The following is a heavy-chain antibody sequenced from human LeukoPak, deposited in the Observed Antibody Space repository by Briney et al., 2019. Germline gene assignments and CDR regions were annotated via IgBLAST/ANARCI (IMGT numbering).Heavy chain of an antibody. CDR3: AKDHQVPEKKLRFLEWLPNYYYYYGMDV. V-gene: IGHV3-30*18. CDR1: GFTFSSYG. Sequence: GGSLRLSCAASGFTFSSYGMHWVRQAPGKGLEWVAVISYDGSNKYYADSVKGRFTISRDNSKNTLYLQMNSLRAEDTAVYYCAKDHQVPEKKLRFLEWLPNYYYYYGMDVWGQGTTVTVSS. D-gene: IGHD3-3*01. CDR2: ISYDGSNK. J-gene: IGHJ6*02.